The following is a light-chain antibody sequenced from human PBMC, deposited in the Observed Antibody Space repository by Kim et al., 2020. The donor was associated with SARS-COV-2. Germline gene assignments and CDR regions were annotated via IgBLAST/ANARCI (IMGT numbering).Light chain of an antibody. V-gene: IGKV3D-7*01. J-gene: IGKJ4*01. CDR2: GAS. CDR3: QQDYNLPGT. CDR1: QSVSSSY. Sequence: PGERVTLSCRASQSVSSSYLTWYQQKPGQAPRLLIYGASTRATGIPARFSGSGSGTDFTLTISSLQPEDFAVYDCQQDYNLPGTFGGGTKVEI.